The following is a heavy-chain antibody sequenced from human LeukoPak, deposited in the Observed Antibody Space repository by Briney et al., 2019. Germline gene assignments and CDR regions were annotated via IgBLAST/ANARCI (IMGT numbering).Heavy chain of an antibody. CDR2: ISAYDGNT. J-gene: IGHJ6*03. CDR3: ARYSYGSGSPLYYMDV. D-gene: IGHD3-10*01. Sequence: ASVKVSCKASGYTFTSYGISWVRQAPGQGLEWMGWISAYDGNTNYAQKLQGRVTMTTDTSTSTAYMELRSLRSDDTAVYYCARYSYGSGSPLYYMDVWGKGTTVTVSS. V-gene: IGHV1-18*01. CDR1: GYTFTSYG.